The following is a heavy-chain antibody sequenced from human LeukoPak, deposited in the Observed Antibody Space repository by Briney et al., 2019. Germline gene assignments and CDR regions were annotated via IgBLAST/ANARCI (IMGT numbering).Heavy chain of an antibody. J-gene: IGHJ4*02. CDR3: ARGNNLNYYGSESYACDY. V-gene: IGHV4-34*01. D-gene: IGHD3-10*01. CDR1: GGSFSGYY. CDR2: INHSGST. Sequence: PSETLSLTCAVYGGSFSGYYWSWIRQPPGKGLEWIGEINHSGSTNYNPSLKSRVTISVDTSKNQFSLKLSSVAAADTAVYYCARGNNLNYYGSESYACDYWGQGTLVTVSS.